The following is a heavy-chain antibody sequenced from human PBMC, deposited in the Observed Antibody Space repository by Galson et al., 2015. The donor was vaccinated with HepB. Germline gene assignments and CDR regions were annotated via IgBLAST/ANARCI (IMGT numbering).Heavy chain of an antibody. J-gene: IGHJ4*02. CDR2: ISAYNGNT. D-gene: IGHD3-22*01. CDR1: GYTFTSYG. CDR3: ARDNYYDSSGYLSPFSSEEYDY. V-gene: IGHV1-18*01. Sequence: SVKVSCKASGYTFTSYGISWVRQAPGQGLEWMGWISAYNGNTNYAQKLQGRVTMTTDTSTSTAYMELRSLRSDDTAVYYCARDNYYDSSGYLSPFSSEEYDYWGQGTLVTVSS.